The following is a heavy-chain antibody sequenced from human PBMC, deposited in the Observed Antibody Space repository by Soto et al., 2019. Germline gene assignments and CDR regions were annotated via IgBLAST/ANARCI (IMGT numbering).Heavy chain of an antibody. CDR1: GGSISNDY. J-gene: IGHJ4*02. V-gene: IGHV4-59*01. CDR2: IYYSGST. D-gene: IGHD1-20*01. CDR3: ARGYGRKFDV. Sequence: SETLSLTCRVSGGSISNDYWTWIRQPPGKGLEWIGYIYYSGSTNYNPSLKSRVTISVDTSKNQFSLKLSSVTAADTAVYYCARGYGRKFDVWGQGTLVPVSS.